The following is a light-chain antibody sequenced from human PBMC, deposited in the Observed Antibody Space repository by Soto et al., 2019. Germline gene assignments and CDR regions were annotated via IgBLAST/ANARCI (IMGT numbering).Light chain of an antibody. J-gene: IGLJ2*01. V-gene: IGLV1-51*01. CDR3: GTWDTGLSAAV. CDR2: DND. CDR1: SSNIGNNY. Sequence: QSVLTQPPSVSAAPGQKVTISCSGSSSNIGNNYVSWYQQVPGAAPKLLIYDNDKRPSGIPDRFSGSKSGTSAILDITGLQTGDEADFFCGTWDTGLSAAVFGGGTKLTV.